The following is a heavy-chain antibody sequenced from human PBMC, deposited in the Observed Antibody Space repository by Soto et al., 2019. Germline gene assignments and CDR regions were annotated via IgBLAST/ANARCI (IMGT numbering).Heavy chain of an antibody. CDR3: TRPTGDSSGYGYYYYSGMDV. CDR1: RFTFSGSA. CDR2: IRSKANSYAT. V-gene: IGHV3-73*01. Sequence: EGSLRLSCAASRFTFSGSAMHWVRQASGKGLEWVGRIRSKANSYATAYAASVKGRFTISRDDSKNTAYLQMNSLKTEDTAVYYCTRPTGDSSGYGYYYYSGMDVWGQGTTVTVSS. J-gene: IGHJ6*02. D-gene: IGHD3-22*01.